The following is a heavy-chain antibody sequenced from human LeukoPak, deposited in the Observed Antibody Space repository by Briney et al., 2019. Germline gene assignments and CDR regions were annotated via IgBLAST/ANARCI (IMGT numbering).Heavy chain of an antibody. CDR2: IYYSGST. J-gene: IGHJ4*02. V-gene: IGHV4-39*07. D-gene: IGHD3-22*01. CDR3: ARDWSGVYDSSGYYYL. CDR1: GGSISSSSYY. Sequence: PSETLSLTCTVSGGSISSSSYYWGWIRQPPGKGLEWIGNIYYSGSTYYNPSLESRVTMSLDTSKNQFSLKLSSVTAADTAVYYCARDWSGVYDSSGYYYLWGQGTLVTVSS.